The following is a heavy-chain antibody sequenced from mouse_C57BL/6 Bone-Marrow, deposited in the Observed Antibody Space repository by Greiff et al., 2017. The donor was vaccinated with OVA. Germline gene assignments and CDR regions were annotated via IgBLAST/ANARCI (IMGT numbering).Heavy chain of an antibody. CDR1: GYTFTSYW. CDR2: IDPSDSYT. Sequence: QVQLQQPGAELVMPGASVKLSCKASGYTFTSYWMHWVKQRPGQGLEWIGEIDPSDSYTTYNQKFKGKSTLTVDKSSSTAYMQLSSLTAEDSAVYYCARLEGAPRFDDWGQGTTLTVSS. V-gene: IGHV1-69*01. J-gene: IGHJ2*01. CDR3: ARLEGAPRFDD. D-gene: IGHD6-1*01.